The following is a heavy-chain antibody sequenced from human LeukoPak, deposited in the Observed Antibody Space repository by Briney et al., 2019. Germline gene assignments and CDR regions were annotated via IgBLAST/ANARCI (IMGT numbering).Heavy chain of an antibody. D-gene: IGHD6-19*01. Sequence: SETLSLTCTVSGGSISSGSYYWSWIRQPAGKGLEWIGRIYTSGSTNYNPSLKSRVTISVDTSKNQFSLKLSSVTAADTAVYYCARESFPGRRSTTYSSGWYFFNWFDPWGQGTLVTVSS. V-gene: IGHV4-61*02. J-gene: IGHJ5*02. CDR2: IYTSGST. CDR1: GGSISSGSYY. CDR3: ARESFPGRRSTTYSSGWYFFNWFDP.